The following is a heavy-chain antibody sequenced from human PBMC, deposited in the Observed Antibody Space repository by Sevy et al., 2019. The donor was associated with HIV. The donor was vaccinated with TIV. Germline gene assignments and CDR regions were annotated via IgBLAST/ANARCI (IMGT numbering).Heavy chain of an antibody. J-gene: IGHJ6*02. Sequence: GGSLRLSCAASGFTFSSYGMHWVRQAPGKGLEWVAFIRYDGSNKYYADSVKGRFTISRDNSKNTLYLQMNSLRAEDTAVYYCARGYCSSTSCYPFYSYGMDVWGQGTTVTVSS. V-gene: IGHV3-30*02. CDR3: ARGYCSSTSCYPFYSYGMDV. D-gene: IGHD2-2*01. CDR1: GFTFSSYG. CDR2: IRYDGSNK.